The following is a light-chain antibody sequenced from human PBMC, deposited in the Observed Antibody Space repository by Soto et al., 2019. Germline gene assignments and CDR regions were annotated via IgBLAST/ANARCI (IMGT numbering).Light chain of an antibody. CDR1: QSVGIY. Sequence: EIVLTQSPATLSLSPGERATLSCRASQSVGIYLAWYQHKPGQAPRLLIYDASRRATGIPARFSGSGSGTYFTLTISSLEPEDFAVYYCQQRSASSTFGQGTNLEI. J-gene: IGKJ2*01. CDR2: DAS. V-gene: IGKV3-11*01. CDR3: QQRSASST.